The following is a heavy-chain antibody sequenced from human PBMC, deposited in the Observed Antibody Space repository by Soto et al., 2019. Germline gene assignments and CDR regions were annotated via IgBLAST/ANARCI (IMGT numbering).Heavy chain of an antibody. Sequence: SETLSLTCAVYCGSFSGYYWSWIRQPPGKGLEWIGEINHSGSTNYNPSLKSRVTISVDTSKNQFSLKLSSVTAADTAVYYCARGTASIAARPYYYGMDVWGQGTTVTVSS. CDR1: CGSFSGYY. V-gene: IGHV4-34*01. CDR3: ARGTASIAARPYYYGMDV. D-gene: IGHD6-6*01. J-gene: IGHJ6*02. CDR2: INHSGST.